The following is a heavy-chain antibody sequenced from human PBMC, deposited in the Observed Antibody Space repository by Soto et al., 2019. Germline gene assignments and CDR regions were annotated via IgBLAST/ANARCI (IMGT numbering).Heavy chain of an antibody. V-gene: IGHV4-31*03. D-gene: IGHD6-6*01. CDR1: GGSISSGGYY. CDR3: AREYSSSSDYYYYGMDV. J-gene: IGHJ6*02. Sequence: SETLSLTCTVSGGSISSGGYYWSWIRQHPGKGLEWIGYIYYSGSTYYNPSLKSRVTISVDTSKNQFSLKLSSVTAADTAVYYCAREYSSSSDYYYYGMDVWGQGTTVTVSS. CDR2: IYYSGST.